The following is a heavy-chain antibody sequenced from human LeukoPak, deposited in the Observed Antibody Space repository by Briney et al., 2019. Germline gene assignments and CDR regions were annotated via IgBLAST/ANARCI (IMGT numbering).Heavy chain of an antibody. V-gene: IGHV4-59*01. D-gene: IGHD3-22*01. CDR2: IYYSGST. CDR1: GGPIRSYY. Sequence: SETLSLTCSVSGGPIRSYYWSWLRQPPGKGLEGKGLEWIGYIYYSGSTNYNPSLKSRVTISLDTSKNQLSLKLSSVTAADTAVYFCARRGYFDGSGLDHWGQGTLVTVSS. J-gene: IGHJ4*02. CDR3: ARRGYFDGSGLDH.